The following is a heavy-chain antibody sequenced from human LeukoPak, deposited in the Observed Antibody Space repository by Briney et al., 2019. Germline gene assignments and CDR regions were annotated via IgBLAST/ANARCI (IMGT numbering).Heavy chain of an antibody. CDR1: GGSISSYY. Sequence: SETLSLTCTVSGGSISSYYWTWIRQPPGKGLEWIGYIYYSGSTNYNPSLKSRVTISVDTSKNQFSLKLSSVTAADTAVYYCARGEYGDQYSFGYYGMDVWGQGTTVTVSS. CDR2: IYYSGST. CDR3: ARGEYGDQYSFGYYGMDV. J-gene: IGHJ6*02. D-gene: IGHD4-17*01. V-gene: IGHV4-59*01.